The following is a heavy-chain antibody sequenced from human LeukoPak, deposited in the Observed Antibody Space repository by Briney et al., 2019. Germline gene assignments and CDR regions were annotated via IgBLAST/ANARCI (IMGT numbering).Heavy chain of an antibody. CDR2: IYYSGST. CDR3: ARGTLYSGWSYYFDY. CDR1: GGPISSYY. V-gene: IGHV4-59*12. D-gene: IGHD6-19*01. J-gene: IGHJ4*02. Sequence: SETLSLTCTVSGGPISSYYWSWIRQPPGKGLEWIGYIYYSGSTNYNPSLKSRVTISVDTSKNQFSLKLSSVTAADTAMYYCARGTLYSGWSYYFDYWGQGSQVTVSS.